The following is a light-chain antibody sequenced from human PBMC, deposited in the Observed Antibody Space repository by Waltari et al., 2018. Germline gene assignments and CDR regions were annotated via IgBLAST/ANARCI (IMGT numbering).Light chain of an antibody. CDR3: MQALQTPRT. CDR1: QSLLHSDGYNY. V-gene: IGKV2-28*01. Sequence: DIVMTQSPLSLPFTPGEPASISCRSSQSLLHSDGYNYLDWYLQKPVQSPQLLIYLGSHRASEVPDRFSGSGSGTYFTLKISRVEAEDVGVYYCMQALQTPRTFGQGTKVEIK. CDR2: LGS. J-gene: IGKJ1*01.